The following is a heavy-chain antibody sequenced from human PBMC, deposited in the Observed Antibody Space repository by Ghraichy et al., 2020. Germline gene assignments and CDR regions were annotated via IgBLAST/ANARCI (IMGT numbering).Heavy chain of an antibody. V-gene: IGHV1-69*13. CDR1: GGTFSSYA. Sequence: SVKVSCKASGGTFSSYAISWVRQAPGQGLEWMGGIIPIFGTANYAQKFQGRVTITADESTSTAYMELSSLRSEDTAVYYCARGPAQGVVIIRVGMDVWGQGTTVTVSS. CDR2: IIPIFGTA. J-gene: IGHJ6*02. CDR3: ARGPAQGVVIIRVGMDV. D-gene: IGHD3-3*01.